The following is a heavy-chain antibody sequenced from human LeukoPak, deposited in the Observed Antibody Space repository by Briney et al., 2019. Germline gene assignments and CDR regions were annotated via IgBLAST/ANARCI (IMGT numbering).Heavy chain of an antibody. CDR2: ISFDSGAET. CDR3: ARDSHDFWSGYNWFDP. CDR1: GFSFSSYF. V-gene: IGHV3-21*01. Sequence: PGGSLRLSCAASGFSFSSYFMHWVRQAPGKGLEWVSSISFDSGAETHYADSVKGRFTISRDNAKNSLYLQMNSLRAEDTAVYYCARDSHDFWSGYNWFDPWGQGTLVTVSS. D-gene: IGHD3-3*01. J-gene: IGHJ5*02.